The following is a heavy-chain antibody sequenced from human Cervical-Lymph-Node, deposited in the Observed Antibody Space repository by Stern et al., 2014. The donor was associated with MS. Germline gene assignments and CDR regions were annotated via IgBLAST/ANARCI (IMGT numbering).Heavy chain of an antibody. V-gene: IGHV4-59*01. CDR1: GGSISSYY. CDR2: IYYSGST. J-gene: IGHJ4*02. CDR3: ARGLYSGSYYGGFDY. D-gene: IGHD1-26*01. Sequence: QVQLQESGPGLVKPSETLSLTCTVSGGSISSYYWSWIRQPPGKGLEWIGYIYYSGSTNYNPSLKSRVTISVDTSKNQFSLKLSSVTAADTAVYYCARGLYSGSYYGGFDYWGQGTLVTVSS.